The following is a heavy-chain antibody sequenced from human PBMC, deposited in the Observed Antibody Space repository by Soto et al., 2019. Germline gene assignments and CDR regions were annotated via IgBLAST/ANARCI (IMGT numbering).Heavy chain of an antibody. Sequence: SETLSLTCAVYGGSFSGYYWSWIRQPPGKGLEWIGEINHSGSTNYNPSLKSRVTISVDTSKNQFSLKLSSVTAADTAVYYCATRRDPTYYDFWSGEFDPWGQGTLVTVSS. D-gene: IGHD3-3*01. J-gene: IGHJ5*02. V-gene: IGHV4-34*01. CDR1: GGSFSGYY. CDR2: INHSGST. CDR3: ATRRDPTYYDFWSGEFDP.